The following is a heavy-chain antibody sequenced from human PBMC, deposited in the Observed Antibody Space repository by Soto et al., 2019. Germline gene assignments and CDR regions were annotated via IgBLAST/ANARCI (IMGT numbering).Heavy chain of an antibody. CDR3: ARHPSASGDSFDI. J-gene: IGHJ3*02. D-gene: IGHD6-13*01. Sequence: PSETLSLTCTVSRGSISGYYWSWIRQFPGKGLEWIGYIYYSGSTNYNPSLKSRITISVDTSRNQISLKLSSVTAADTAVYYCARHPSASGDSFDIWGQGTTVTVSS. CDR2: IYYSGST. V-gene: IGHV4-59*08. CDR1: RGSISGYY.